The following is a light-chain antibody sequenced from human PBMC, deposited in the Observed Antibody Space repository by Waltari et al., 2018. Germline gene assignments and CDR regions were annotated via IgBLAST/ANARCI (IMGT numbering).Light chain of an antibody. CDR1: SSDLGDYEY. Sequence: QSALTQPRSVSGSPGKSVTMSCPGTSSDLGDYEYVSWYQQHPGKAPKLIIHDIYRRPSGVPDRFSASKSGNTASLTISGLQADDEADYYCCSYTGRKTWVFGGGTKVTVL. CDR3: CSYTGRKTWV. V-gene: IGLV2-11*01. J-gene: IGLJ3*02. CDR2: DIY.